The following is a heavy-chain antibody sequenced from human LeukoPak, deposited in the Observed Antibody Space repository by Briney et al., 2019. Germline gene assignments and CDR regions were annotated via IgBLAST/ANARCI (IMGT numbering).Heavy chain of an antibody. J-gene: IGHJ6*03. V-gene: IGHV3-23*01. CDR2: ISGSAVNT. CDR3: AKLGGPYNWDYTGLSYMDV. Sequence: QPGGSLRLSCAASGFTFSNYAMTWVRQAPGKGLEWVSGISGSAVNTYYADSVKGRFTISRDNSKSTLYLQMNSLRAEDTAVYYCAKLGGPYNWDYTGLSYMDVWGKGTTFTVSS. D-gene: IGHD1-7*01. CDR1: GFTFSNYA.